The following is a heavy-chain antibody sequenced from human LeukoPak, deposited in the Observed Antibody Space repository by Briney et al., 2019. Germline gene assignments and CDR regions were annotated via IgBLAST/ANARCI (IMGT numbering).Heavy chain of an antibody. D-gene: IGHD2-15*01. CDR3: ARDSDIYYFDY. V-gene: IGHV3-21*01. Sequence: PGGSLRLSCAASGFTFSSYSINWVRQAPGKGLEWVSSISSSSSYIYYADSVKGRFTISRDNAKNSLYLQMNSLRAEDTAVYYCARDSDIYYFDYWGQGTLVTVSS. CDR1: GFTFSSYS. CDR2: ISSSSSYI. J-gene: IGHJ4*02.